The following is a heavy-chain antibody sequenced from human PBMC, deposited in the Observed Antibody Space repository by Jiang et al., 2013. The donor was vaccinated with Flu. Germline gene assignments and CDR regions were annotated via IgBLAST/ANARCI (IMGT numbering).Heavy chain of an antibody. CDR2: RHYTGRG. V-gene: IGHV4-31*03. Sequence: TCTVSGASISTGGDYWTWFRQNQEKGLEWIGYRHYTGRGNTNPSLRSRITISVDTSKNQFSLWLNSVTAADTAVYYCARIPVRGNSFGWFDSWGQGTLVTVSS. D-gene: IGHD5-18*01. J-gene: IGHJ5*01. CDR1: GASISTGGDY. CDR3: ARIPVRGNSFGWFDS.